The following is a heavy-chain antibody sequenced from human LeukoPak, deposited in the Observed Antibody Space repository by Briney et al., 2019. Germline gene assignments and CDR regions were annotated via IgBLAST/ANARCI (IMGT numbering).Heavy chain of an antibody. Sequence: GESLKISCKGSGYSFTSYWIGWVRQMPGKGLEWMGITYPGDSDTRYSPSFQGQVTISADKSISTAYLQWSSLKASDTAMYYCARPYCSSTSCNDAFDIWGQGTMVTVSS. CDR3: ARPYCSSTSCNDAFDI. D-gene: IGHD2-2*01. CDR1: GYSFTSYW. J-gene: IGHJ3*02. CDR2: TYPGDSDT. V-gene: IGHV5-51*01.